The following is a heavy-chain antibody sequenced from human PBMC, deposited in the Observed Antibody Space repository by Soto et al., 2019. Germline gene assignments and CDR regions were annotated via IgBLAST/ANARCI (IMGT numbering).Heavy chain of an antibody. Sequence: SETLSLTCTVSGGSISSGDYYWSWIRQPPGKGLEWIGYIYYSGSTYYNPSLKSRVTISVDTSKNQFSLKLSSVTAADTAVYYCARGARIGVVTERYYYYGMDVWGQGTTVTVSS. CDR2: IYYSGST. CDR3: ARGARIGVVTERYYYYGMDV. CDR1: GGSISSGDYY. V-gene: IGHV4-30-4*01. J-gene: IGHJ6*02. D-gene: IGHD3-3*01.